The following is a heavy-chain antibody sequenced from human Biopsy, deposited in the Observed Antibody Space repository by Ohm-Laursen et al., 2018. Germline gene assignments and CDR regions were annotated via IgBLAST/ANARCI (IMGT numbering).Heavy chain of an antibody. CDR1: GFPFRVYA. V-gene: IGHV3-33*01. Sequence: SLRLSCAASGFPFRVYAMPWVRPAPGPGLEWVPLIWYAGSTASSADSVKGRFPISRDNSKNTVFLQMSSLRAEDTGVYSCARDPIVGSKADGMDVWGQGTTVTVSS. J-gene: IGHJ6*02. CDR3: ARDPIVGSKADGMDV. CDR2: IWYAGSTA. D-gene: IGHD1-26*01.